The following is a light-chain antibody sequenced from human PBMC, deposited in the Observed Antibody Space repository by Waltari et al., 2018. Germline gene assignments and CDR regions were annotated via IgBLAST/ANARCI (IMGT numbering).Light chain of an antibody. CDR3: QQYGTARA. J-gene: IGKJ1*01. CDR1: QSISSTY. CDR2: GAS. V-gene: IGKV3-20*01. Sequence: ETVLTQSPGTLSLSPGDRATLPCRDSQSISSTYLAWYQQKPGQPPRPLIFGASSQATGTPDRFSGSGAGTDVTLTISRLEPEDFAVYYCQQYGTARAFGQGTKVEI.